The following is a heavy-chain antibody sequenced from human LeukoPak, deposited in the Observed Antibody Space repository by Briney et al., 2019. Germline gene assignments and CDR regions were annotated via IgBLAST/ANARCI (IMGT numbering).Heavy chain of an antibody. D-gene: IGHD1-26*01. Sequence: SQTLSLTCTVSGGSISSGDYYWSWIRQPQGKGLEWIGYIYYSGSTYYNPSIKSRVTISVDTSKSQFSLKLSSVTAADTAVYYCTGGSYSRYFDYWGQGTLVTVSS. CDR1: GGSISSGDYY. V-gene: IGHV4-30-4*08. J-gene: IGHJ4*02. CDR2: IYYSGST. CDR3: TGGSYSRYFDY.